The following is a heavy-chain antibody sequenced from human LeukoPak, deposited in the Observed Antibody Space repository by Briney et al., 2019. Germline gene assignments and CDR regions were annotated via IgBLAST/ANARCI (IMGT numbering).Heavy chain of an antibody. J-gene: IGHJ6*03. Sequence: GGSLRLSCAASGFTVSSNYMSWVRQAPGKGLEWVSVIYSGGSTYHADSVKGRFTISRDNSKNTLYLQMNSLRAEDTAVYYCARPGVTGYYYMVVWGKGTTVTVSS. D-gene: IGHD1-1*01. CDR3: ARPGVTGYYYMVV. CDR2: IYSGGST. CDR1: GFTVSSNY. V-gene: IGHV3-53*01.